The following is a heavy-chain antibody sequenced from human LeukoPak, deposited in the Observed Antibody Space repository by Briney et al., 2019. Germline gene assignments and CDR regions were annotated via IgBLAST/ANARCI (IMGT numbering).Heavy chain of an antibody. J-gene: IGHJ6*02. Sequence: SETLSLTCTVSGGSISSSSYYWGWIRQPPGKGLEWIGSIYYSGSTYYNPSLKSRVTISVDTSKNQFSLKLNSVTAADTAVYYCARHAGPGRKIYYYYGMDVWGQGTTVTVSS. V-gene: IGHV4-39*01. CDR3: ARHAGPGRKIYYYYGMDV. CDR1: GGSISSSSYY. D-gene: IGHD1-14*01. CDR2: IYYSGST.